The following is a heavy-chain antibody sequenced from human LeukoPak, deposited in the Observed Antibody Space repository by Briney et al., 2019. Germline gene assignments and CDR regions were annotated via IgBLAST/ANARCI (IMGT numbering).Heavy chain of an antibody. D-gene: IGHD3-22*01. J-gene: IGHJ4*02. V-gene: IGHV4-4*02. CDR2: IYHSGNT. Sequence: PSGTLSLTCGVSGDSISSSNWWTWVRQPPGKGLEWIGEIYHSGNTNYNPSLKSQVTMSVDKSENQFSLKLSSVTAADTAVYYCARWKYDSGGYYPDYWGQGTQVTVSS. CDR1: GDSISSSNW. CDR3: ARWKYDSGGYYPDY.